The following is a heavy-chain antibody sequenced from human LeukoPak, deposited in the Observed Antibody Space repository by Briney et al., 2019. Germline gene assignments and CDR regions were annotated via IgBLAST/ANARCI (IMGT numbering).Heavy chain of an antibody. J-gene: IGHJ4*02. Sequence: SVKVSCKASGFTFTSSAVQWVRQARGQRLEWIGWIVVGSGNTNYAQKFQEGVTITRDISTSTAYMELSSLRSEDTAVYYCAAESLGYCSGGSCYGQFDYWGQGTLVTVSS. CDR2: IVVGSGNT. V-gene: IGHV1-58*01. CDR3: AAESLGYCSGGSCYGQFDY. CDR1: GFTFTSSA. D-gene: IGHD2-15*01.